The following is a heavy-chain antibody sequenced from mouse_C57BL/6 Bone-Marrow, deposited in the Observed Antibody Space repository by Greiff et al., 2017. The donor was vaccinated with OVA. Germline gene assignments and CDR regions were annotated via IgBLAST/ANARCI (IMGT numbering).Heavy chain of an antibody. CDR1: GYTFTSYW. D-gene: IGHD2-13*01. CDR3: ARGGDSPEWYFDV. J-gene: IGHJ1*03. V-gene: IGHV1-69*01. Sequence: QVQLQQSGAELVMPGASVKLSCKASGYTFTSYWMHWVKQRPGQGLEWIGEIYPSDSYTNYNQKFKGKSTLTVDKSSSTAYMQLNSLTSEDSAVSFCARGGDSPEWYFDVWGTGTTVTVSS. CDR2: IYPSDSYT.